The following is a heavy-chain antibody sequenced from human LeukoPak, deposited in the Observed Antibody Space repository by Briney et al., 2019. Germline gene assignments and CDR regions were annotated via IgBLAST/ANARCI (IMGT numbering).Heavy chain of an antibody. CDR3: ARVPARRVVTTPTYF. CDR2: INHSGST. J-gene: IGHJ4*02. CDR1: GGSFSGYY. Sequence: SETLSLTCTVYGGSFSGYYWSWIRQPPGKGLEWIGEINHSGSTNYNPSLKSRVTISVDTSKNQFSLKLSSVTAADTAVYYCARVPARRVVTTPTYFWGQGTLVTVSS. D-gene: IGHD2-21*02. V-gene: IGHV4-34*01.